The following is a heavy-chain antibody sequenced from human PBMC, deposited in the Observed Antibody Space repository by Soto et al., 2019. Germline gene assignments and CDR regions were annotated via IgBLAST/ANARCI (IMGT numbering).Heavy chain of an antibody. CDR3: AKDVGTTYPGVFDI. V-gene: IGHV3-23*01. J-gene: IGHJ3*02. CDR2: VSGNGGST. Sequence: GGSLRLSCAASGFTFSSYAMSWVRQAPGKGLEWVSGVSGNGGSTYYADSVKGRFTISRDNSKNTLYLQMNSLRAKDTAIYYCAKDVGTTYPGVFDIWGQGTMVTVSS. CDR1: GFTFSSYA. D-gene: IGHD1-26*01.